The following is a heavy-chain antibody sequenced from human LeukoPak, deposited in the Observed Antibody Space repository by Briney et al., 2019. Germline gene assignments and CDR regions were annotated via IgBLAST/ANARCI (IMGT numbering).Heavy chain of an antibody. CDR1: GFTLSTNA. Sequence: GGSLRLSCLTSGFTLSTNAMSWVRQAPGKGLEWISGISGSGASTYYADSVKGRFTISRDDSRNTLYLQMKSLRAEDTAVYYCAKDLQVNNGYHFDSWGQGTLVTVSS. V-gene: IGHV3-23*01. J-gene: IGHJ4*02. CDR2: ISGSGAST. D-gene: IGHD5-24*01. CDR3: AKDLQVNNGYHFDS.